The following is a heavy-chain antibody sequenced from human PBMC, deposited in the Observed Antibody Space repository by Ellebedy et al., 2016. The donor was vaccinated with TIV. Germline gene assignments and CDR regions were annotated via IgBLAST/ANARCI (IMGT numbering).Heavy chain of an antibody. Sequence: GESLKISXAASGFTFSSYSMNWVRQAPGKGLEWVSSISSSSSYIYYADSVKGRFTISRGNAKNSLYLQMNSLRAEDTAVYYCARDDILTGYYNPPPIDYWGQGTLVTVSS. CDR3: ARDDILTGYYNPPPIDY. CDR1: GFTFSSYS. CDR2: ISSSSSYI. D-gene: IGHD3-9*01. J-gene: IGHJ4*02. V-gene: IGHV3-21*01.